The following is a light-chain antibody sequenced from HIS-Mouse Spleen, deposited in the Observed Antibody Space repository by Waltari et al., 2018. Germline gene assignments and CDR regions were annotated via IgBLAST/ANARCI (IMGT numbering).Light chain of an antibody. CDR3: CSYAGSSTWV. V-gene: IGLV2-23*01. CDR1: TSDVGSYTL. Sequence: QSALTQPASVSGSPGQSITISCLGTTSDVGSYTLVPWYQQHPGKAPKLMIYEGSKRPSGVSNRFSGSKSGNTASLTISGLQAEDEADYYCCSYAGSSTWVFGGGTKLTVL. CDR2: EGS. J-gene: IGLJ3*02.